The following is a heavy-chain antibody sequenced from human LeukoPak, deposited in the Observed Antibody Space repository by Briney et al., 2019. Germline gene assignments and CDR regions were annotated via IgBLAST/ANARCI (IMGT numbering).Heavy chain of an antibody. J-gene: IGHJ4*02. CDR3: VGESRGYHLFDY. V-gene: IGHV3-48*02. CDR1: GFTFSTSS. CDR2: ISSSSNII. D-gene: IGHD3-22*01. Sequence: GGSLRLSCAASGFTFSTSSMNWVRQAPGKGLEWVSYISSSSNIIHYADSVKGRFTISRDNAKNSLYLQMNSLRDEDTAVYYCVGESRGYHLFDYWGQGTLVTVSS.